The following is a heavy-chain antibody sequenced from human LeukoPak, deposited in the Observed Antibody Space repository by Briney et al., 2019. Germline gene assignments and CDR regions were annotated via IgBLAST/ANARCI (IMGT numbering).Heavy chain of an antibody. Sequence: GGSLRLSCSASGFTFSNYTMHWVRQAPGQGLEYVSSISSNGGSTYSADSVKGRFTISRDNSKNTLYLQMSSLRAEDTAVYYCVKDMYCIAAPAPGAWGQGTLVTVSS. D-gene: IGHD6-13*01. V-gene: IGHV3-64D*09. CDR2: ISSNGGST. CDR1: GFTFSNYT. CDR3: VKDMYCIAAPAPGA. J-gene: IGHJ5*02.